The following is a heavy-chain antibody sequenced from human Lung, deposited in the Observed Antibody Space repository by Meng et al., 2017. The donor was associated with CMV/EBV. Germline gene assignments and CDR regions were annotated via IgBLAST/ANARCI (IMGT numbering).Heavy chain of an antibody. CDR2: IQQDGGEK. J-gene: IGHJ4*02. D-gene: IGHD3-3*01. CDR1: FSNDG. Sequence: FSNDGMSWVRQAPGKGLEWVANIQQDGGEKHYIDSVKGRFTISRDNAKNSLYLEMDSLRGEDTAIYYCASRSRYDFWSGFYGPLDYWGQGTLVTVSS. CDR3: ASRSRYDFWSGFYGPLDY. V-gene: IGHV3-7*01.